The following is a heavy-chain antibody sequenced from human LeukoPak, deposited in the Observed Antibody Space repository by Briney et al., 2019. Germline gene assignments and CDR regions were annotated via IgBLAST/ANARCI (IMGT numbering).Heavy chain of an antibody. Sequence: ASVTVSCKASGYTFTIYGISWVRQAPGQGLEWMGWISAYNGNTNYAQKLQGRVTMTTDTSTSTAYMELRSLRSDDTAVYYCARGGWGLHDYGDYYAFDIWGQGTMVTVSS. CDR1: GYTFTIYG. CDR2: ISAYNGNT. V-gene: IGHV1-18*01. D-gene: IGHD4-17*01. CDR3: ARGGWGLHDYGDYYAFDI. J-gene: IGHJ3*02.